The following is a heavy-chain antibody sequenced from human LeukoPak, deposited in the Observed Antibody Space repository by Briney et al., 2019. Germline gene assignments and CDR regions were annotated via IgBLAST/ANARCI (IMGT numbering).Heavy chain of an antibody. Sequence: PGGSLRLSCVASGFSFTTPSMNWVRHAPGKGLEWVSYISSGSSTIYYADSVKGRFTISRDNAENSLYLQMNSLRDDDTAVYYCAGSGGDYWGQGTLVTVSS. CDR1: GFSFTTPS. J-gene: IGHJ4*02. V-gene: IGHV3-48*02. CDR2: ISSGSSTI. CDR3: AGSGGDY.